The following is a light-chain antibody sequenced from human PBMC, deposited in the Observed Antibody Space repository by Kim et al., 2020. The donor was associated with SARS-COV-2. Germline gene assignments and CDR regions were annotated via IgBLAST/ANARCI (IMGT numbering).Light chain of an antibody. CDR3: QVWDSSTWV. CDR2: RDY. CDR1: NIVRRN. Sequence: SYELTQPLSVSVALGQTASITCGGNNIVRRNVHWYQQRPGQAPVLVIYRDYNRPSGIPERFSGSNLGNTATLTISRAQDGDEADYYCQVWDSSTWV. V-gene: IGLV3-9*01. J-gene: IGLJ3*02.